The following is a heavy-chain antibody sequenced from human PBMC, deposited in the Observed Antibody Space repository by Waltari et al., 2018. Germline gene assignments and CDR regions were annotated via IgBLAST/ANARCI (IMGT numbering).Heavy chain of an antibody. D-gene: IGHD3-16*01. Sequence: EVELVESGGGVVQPGGSPRLSCAASGFTFRSFRWPWVRQVPGKGREWASLIKGNGTKHAIAGCGYGRLPICRDNGKNLLYLQMNSRRADDTAVYYCVREVGGLTGPFYYYNGMDVWGQGTTVTVSS. J-gene: IGHJ6*02. CDR3: VREVGGLTGPFYYYNGMDV. CDR1: GFTFRSFR. V-gene: IGHV3-74*01. CDR2: IKGNGTK.